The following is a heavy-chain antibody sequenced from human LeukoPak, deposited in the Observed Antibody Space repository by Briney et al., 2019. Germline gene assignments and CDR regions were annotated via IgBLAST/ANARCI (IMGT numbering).Heavy chain of an antibody. CDR1: GGSMSGYY. D-gene: IGHD6-19*01. CDR3: ARRYISGWFFDY. J-gene: IGHJ4*02. CDR2: VYYSGTT. V-gene: IGHV4-59*01. Sequence: SETLSLTCTVSGGSMSGYYWSWIRQPPGRGLEWIGYVYYSGTTDYIPSLKSRVTMSVDTSKNQFSLNLRSMTAADTAIYYCARRYISGWFFDYWGQGTPVTVSS.